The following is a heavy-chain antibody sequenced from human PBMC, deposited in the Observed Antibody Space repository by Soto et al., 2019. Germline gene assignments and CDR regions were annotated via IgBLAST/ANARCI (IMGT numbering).Heavy chain of an antibody. J-gene: IGHJ6*02. CDR3: ARDLYMNTAMVLYYYYGMDV. CDR2: ISYDGSNK. D-gene: IGHD5-18*01. Sequence: VGSLRLSCAASGFTFSSYAMHWVRQAPGKGLEWVAVISYDGSNKYYADSVKGRFTISRDNSKNTLYLQMNSLGAEDTAVYYCARDLYMNTAMVLYYYYGMDVWGQGTTVTVSS. V-gene: IGHV3-30-3*01. CDR1: GFTFSSYA.